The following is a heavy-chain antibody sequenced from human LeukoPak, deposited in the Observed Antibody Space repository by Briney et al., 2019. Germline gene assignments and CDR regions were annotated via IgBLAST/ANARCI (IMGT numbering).Heavy chain of an antibody. CDR3: ARGHDSSGYRIDY. Sequence: SEILSLTCAVYGGSFSGYYWSWIRQPPGKGLEWIGEINHSGSTNYNPSLKSRVTISVDTSKNQFSLKLSSVTAADTAVYYCARGHDSSGYRIDYWGQGTLVTVSS. J-gene: IGHJ4*02. D-gene: IGHD3-22*01. CDR1: GGSFSGYY. CDR2: INHSGST. V-gene: IGHV4-34*01.